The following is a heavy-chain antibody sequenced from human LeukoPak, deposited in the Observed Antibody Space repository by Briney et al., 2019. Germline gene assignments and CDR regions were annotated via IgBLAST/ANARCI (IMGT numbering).Heavy chain of an antibody. CDR3: ARESSSSWYGGLDY. D-gene: IGHD6-13*01. V-gene: IGHV1-24*01. J-gene: IGHJ4*02. CDR1: GYTLTELS. Sequence: ASVKVSCKVSGYTLTELSMHWVRQAPGKGLEWMGRFDPEDGETIYAQKFQGRVTMTADTSADTAYMELSSLRSEDTAVYYCARESSSSWYGGLDYWGQGTLVTVSS. CDR2: FDPEDGET.